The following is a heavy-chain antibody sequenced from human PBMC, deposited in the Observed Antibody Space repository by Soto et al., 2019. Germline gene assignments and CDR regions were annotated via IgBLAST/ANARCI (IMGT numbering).Heavy chain of an antibody. J-gene: IGHJ3*02. CDR1: GFSLTTSGAG. D-gene: IGHD3-22*01. CDR3: ARPHPLMIGTDAFDI. CDR2: IYWNDDK. V-gene: IGHV2-5*01. Sequence: QITLKESGPTLVKPTQTLTLTCSFSGFSLTTSGAGVGWIRQPPGKALEWLAVIYWNDDKRYSPSLKTRLTINKDTSKNQVVLTMTNMDPEDTATYYCARPHPLMIGTDAFDIWGQGTMVTVSS.